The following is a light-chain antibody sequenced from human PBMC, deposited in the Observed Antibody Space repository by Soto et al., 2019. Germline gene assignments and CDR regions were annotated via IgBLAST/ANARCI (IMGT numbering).Light chain of an antibody. CDR1: QIFSSNY. V-gene: IGKV3-20*01. CDR2: GAS. Sequence: EVVLTQSPGTLSLSPGERATLSCRASQIFSSNYLAWYQQRPGQAPRLLIYGASSRATGIPDRISGSGSGTDFTLTISRLEPEDFAVYYCKQYSSAPPVYTFGQGTKLEIK. J-gene: IGKJ2*01. CDR3: KQYSSAPPVYT.